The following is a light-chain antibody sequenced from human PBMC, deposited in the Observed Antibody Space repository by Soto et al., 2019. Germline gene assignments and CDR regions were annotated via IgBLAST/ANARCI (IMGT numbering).Light chain of an antibody. CDR3: QQSFSKFLYT. CDR2: AAS. CDR1: QSISSY. V-gene: IGKV1-39*01. J-gene: IGKJ2*01. Sequence: DIQMTQSPSSLSASVGDRVTITCRASQSISSYLNWYQQKPGKAPKLLIYAASSLQSGVPSRFSGSGSGTDFTLTISSLQPEDFATYYRQQSFSKFLYTFGQGTKLEIK.